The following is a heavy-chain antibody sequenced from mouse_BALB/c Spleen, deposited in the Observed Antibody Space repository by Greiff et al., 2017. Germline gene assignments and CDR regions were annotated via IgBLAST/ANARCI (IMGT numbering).Heavy chain of an antibody. CDR2: INSNGGST. CDR3: ARGGWPRFWFAY. D-gene: IGHD2-3*01. Sequence: EVMLVESGGGLVQPGGSLKLSCAASGFTFSSYGMSWVRQTPDKRLELVATINSNGGSTYYPDSVKGRFTISRDNAKNTLYLQMSSLKSEDTAMYYCARGGWPRFWFAYWGQGTLVTVSA. V-gene: IGHV5-6-3*01. J-gene: IGHJ3*01. CDR1: GFTFSSYG.